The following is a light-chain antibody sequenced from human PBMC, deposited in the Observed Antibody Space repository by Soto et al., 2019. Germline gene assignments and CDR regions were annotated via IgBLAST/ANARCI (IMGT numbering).Light chain of an antibody. CDR2: LGS. Sequence: EIVMTQSPLSLSVTPGEPASISCRSSQSLLHSNGYNYLDWYLQKPGQSPQLLIYLGSSRASGVPDWFSGSGSGTDFTLTISRVEAEDVGVYYCMQGLPTLITFGQGTRLEFK. CDR1: QSLLHSNGYNY. J-gene: IGKJ5*01. V-gene: IGKV2-28*01. CDR3: MQGLPTLIT.